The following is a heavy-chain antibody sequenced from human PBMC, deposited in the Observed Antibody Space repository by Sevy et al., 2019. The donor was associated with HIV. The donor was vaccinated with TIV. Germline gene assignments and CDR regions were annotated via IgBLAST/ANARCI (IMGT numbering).Heavy chain of an antibody. Sequence: GGSLRLSCVVSGLTSRTYWMHWVRRAPGKGLEWVASINPDGGENYYVASVKGRFTISRDNTKNSLCLQMTSLRAEDTAAYYCARGTYYYDSGFYYPFDYWGQGTLVTVSS. CDR3: ARGTYYYDSGFYYPFDY. D-gene: IGHD3-10*01. CDR2: INPDGGEN. V-gene: IGHV3-7*01. J-gene: IGHJ4*02. CDR1: GLTSRTYW.